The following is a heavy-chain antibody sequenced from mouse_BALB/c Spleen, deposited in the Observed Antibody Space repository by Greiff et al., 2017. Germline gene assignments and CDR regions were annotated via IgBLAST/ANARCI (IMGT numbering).Heavy chain of an antibody. Sequence: VQLKESGGGLVKPGGSLKLSCAASGFTFSSYAMSWVRQSPEKRLEWVAEISSGGSYTYYPDTVTGRFTISRDNAKNTLYLEMSSLRSEDTAMYYCARNYGSSYAMDYWGQGTSVTVSS. CDR2: ISSGGSYT. J-gene: IGHJ4*01. CDR3: ARNYGSSYAMDY. V-gene: IGHV5-9-4*01. D-gene: IGHD1-1*01. CDR1: GFTFSSYA.